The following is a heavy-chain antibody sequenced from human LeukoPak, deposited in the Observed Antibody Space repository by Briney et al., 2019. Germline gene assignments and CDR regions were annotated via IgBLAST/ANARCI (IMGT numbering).Heavy chain of an antibody. CDR1: GFSFSDNY. CDR3: ARARGAGPGGHFDY. J-gene: IGHJ4*02. V-gene: IGHV3-11*05. D-gene: IGHD6-19*01. Sequence: PGGSLRLSCAASGFSFSDNYMSWIRQAPGKGLEWVSYISNSGSYTNYPDSVKGRFTISRDNAKNSPYLQMNSLRDEDTAVYYCARARGAGPGGHFDYWGQGTLVSVSS. CDR2: ISNSGSYT.